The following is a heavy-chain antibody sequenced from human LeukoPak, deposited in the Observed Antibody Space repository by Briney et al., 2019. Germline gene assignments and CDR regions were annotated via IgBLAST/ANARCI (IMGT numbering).Heavy chain of an antibody. CDR2: FDPEAGET. J-gene: IGHJ6*02. Sequence: GASPKVSCKVSGYTLTELSMHWGREAPGKGLEWRGGFDPEAGETIYAQKFQGRVTMTEDTSTDTAYMELSSLRSEDTAVYYCATAPPVATLRYFDWDVWGQGTTVTVSS. V-gene: IGHV1-24*01. CDR1: GYTLTELS. D-gene: IGHD3-9*01. CDR3: ATAPPVATLRYFDWDV.